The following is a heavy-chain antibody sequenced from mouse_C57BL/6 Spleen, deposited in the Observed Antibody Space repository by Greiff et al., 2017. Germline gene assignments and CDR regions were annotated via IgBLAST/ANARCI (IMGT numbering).Heavy chain of an antibody. CDR1: GYTFTSYW. J-gene: IGHJ3*01. CDR2: IYPGSGSN. V-gene: IGHV1-55*01. Sequence: QVQLQQPGAELVKPGASVKMSCKASGYTFTSYWITWVKQRPGQGLEWIGDIYPGSGSNNYNEKFKSTATLTVATSSSTAYMQRSSLTSEDSAVYYCARDYYGSRAADWGQGTLVTVSA. D-gene: IGHD1-1*01. CDR3: ARDYYGSRAAD.